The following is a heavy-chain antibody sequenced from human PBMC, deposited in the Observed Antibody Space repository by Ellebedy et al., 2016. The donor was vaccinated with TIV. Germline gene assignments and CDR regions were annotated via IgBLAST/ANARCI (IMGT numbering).Heavy chain of an antibody. Sequence: SETLSLTXTVSGYSISSGYYWGWIRQPPGKGLEWIGSIYHSGSIFYNPSLKSRVTISVDTSKNQFSLKLSSVTAADTAVYYRARDGGYDTDFDYWGQGTLVTVSS. D-gene: IGHD5-12*01. V-gene: IGHV4-38-2*02. CDR3: ARDGGYDTDFDY. CDR1: GYSISSGYY. J-gene: IGHJ4*02. CDR2: IYHSGSI.